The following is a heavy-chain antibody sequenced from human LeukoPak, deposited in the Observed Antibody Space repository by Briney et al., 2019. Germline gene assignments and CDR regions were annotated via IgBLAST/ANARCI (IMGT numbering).Heavy chain of an antibody. CDR2: ISSSGSSV. Sequence: QARGSLRLSCAASGFTFSSYSMNWVRQAPGKGLEWVSYISSSGSSVSYADSVKGRFTISRDNAKNSLYLQMNSLRADDTAVYFCAKAGSGYFVGDDYWGQGTLVTVSS. J-gene: IGHJ4*02. CDR3: AKAGSGYFVGDDY. CDR1: GFTFSSYS. V-gene: IGHV3-48*04. D-gene: IGHD3-3*01.